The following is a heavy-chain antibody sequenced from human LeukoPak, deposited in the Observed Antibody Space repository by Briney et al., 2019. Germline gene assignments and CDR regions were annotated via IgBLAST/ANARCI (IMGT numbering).Heavy chain of an antibody. CDR2: IIPISGTT. V-gene: IGHV1-69*13. CDR1: GGTFSSYA. Sequence: ASVNVSCKASGGTFSSYAISWVRQAPGQGLEWMGGIIPISGTTNYAQKFQGRVTITADESTSTAYMELSSLRSEDTAMYYCATYCSSANCYIWGYYFDYWGQGTLVTVSS. CDR3: ATYCSSANCYIWGYYFDY. D-gene: IGHD2-2*01. J-gene: IGHJ4*02.